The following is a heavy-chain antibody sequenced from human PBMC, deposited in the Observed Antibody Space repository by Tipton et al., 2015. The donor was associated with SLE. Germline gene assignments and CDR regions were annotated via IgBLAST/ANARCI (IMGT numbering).Heavy chain of an antibody. V-gene: IGHV4-59*08. CDR2: IYYSGTT. J-gene: IGHJ5*02. CDR3: ARQAGTWWFDP. CDR1: GGSISSYF. Sequence: TLSLTCTVSGGSISSYFWNWIRQSPVKGLEWIGHIYYSGTTKYNPSLKSRVTMSVDTSKNQFSLKLTSVTAADTAVYYCARQAGTWWFDPWGQGTLVTVSS. D-gene: IGHD6-19*01.